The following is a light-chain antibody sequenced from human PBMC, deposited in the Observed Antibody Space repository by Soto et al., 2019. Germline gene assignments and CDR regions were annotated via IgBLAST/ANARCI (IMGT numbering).Light chain of an antibody. J-gene: IGKJ1*01. CDR2: DSS. CDR3: QQYNNWPRT. V-gene: IGKV3-15*01. CDR1: QTVSSN. Sequence: EVVMTQSPATLSVSPGERATLSCRASQTVSSNLAWYQQKPGQAPRLLIYDSSTRTTGLPARFSGSGSGTEFTLTIDSLQSEDFALYYCQQYNNWPRTFGQGTKVDIK.